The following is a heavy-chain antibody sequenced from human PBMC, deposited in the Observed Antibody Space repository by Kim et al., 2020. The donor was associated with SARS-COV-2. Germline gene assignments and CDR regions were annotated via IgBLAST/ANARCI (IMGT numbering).Heavy chain of an antibody. D-gene: IGHD3-10*01. J-gene: IGHJ3*02. V-gene: IGHV1-46*01. CDR1: GYTFTSYY. CDR3: ARSRGDYYGSGSYGTFDI. Sequence: ASVKVSCKASGYTFTSYYMHWVRQAPGQGLEWMGIINPSGGSTSYAQKFQGRVTMTRDTSTSTVYMELSSLRSEDTAVYYCARSRGDYYGSGSYGTFDIWGQGTMVTVSS. CDR2: INPSGGST.